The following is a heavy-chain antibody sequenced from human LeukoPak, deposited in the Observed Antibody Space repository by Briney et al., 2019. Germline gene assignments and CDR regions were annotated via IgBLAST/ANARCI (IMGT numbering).Heavy chain of an antibody. Sequence: PGRSLRLSCAASGFTFSSYGMHWVRQAPGKGLEWVAAISYDGSNKYYADSVKGRFTISRDNAKNSLYLQMNSLRAEDTAVYYCARMSTYYDILTGYYMGAFDIWGQGKMVTVSS. D-gene: IGHD3-9*01. J-gene: IGHJ3*02. CDR2: ISYDGSNK. CDR3: ARMSTYYDILTGYYMGAFDI. V-gene: IGHV3-30*03. CDR1: GFTFSSYG.